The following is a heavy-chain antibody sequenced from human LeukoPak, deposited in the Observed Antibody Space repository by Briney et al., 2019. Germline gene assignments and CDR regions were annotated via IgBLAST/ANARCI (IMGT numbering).Heavy chain of an antibody. CDR1: GGSIRSYY. V-gene: IGHV4-59*01. J-gene: IGHJ4*02. CDR3: ARGVLNFDY. CDR2: IYYSGST. Sequence: SETLSLTCTVSGGSIRSYYWSWTRQPPGKGLEWIGYIYYSGSTNYNPSLKSRVTISVDTSKNQFSLKLSSVTAADTAVYYCARGVLNFDYWGQGTLVTVSS. D-gene: IGHD1-1*01.